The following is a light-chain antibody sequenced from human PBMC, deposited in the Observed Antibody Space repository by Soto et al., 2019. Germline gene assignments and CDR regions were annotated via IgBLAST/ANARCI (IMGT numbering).Light chain of an antibody. CDR2: EVT. Sequence: QSALTQPASVSGSPGQSITISCTGTSSDVGSYNLVSWYQQHPDKAPQLIIFEVTQRPSGVSSRFSGSKSGNTASLTISGLQDEDEADYYCCSYAGSSTLYVFGTGTKLTVL. V-gene: IGLV2-23*02. CDR3: CSYAGSSTLYV. J-gene: IGLJ1*01. CDR1: SSDVGSYNL.